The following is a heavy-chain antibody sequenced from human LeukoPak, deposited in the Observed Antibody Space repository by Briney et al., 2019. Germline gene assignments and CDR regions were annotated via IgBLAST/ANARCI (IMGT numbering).Heavy chain of an antibody. Sequence: SETLSLTCTVSGGSISSYYWSWIRQPPGKGLEWIGYIYYSGSTNYNPSLKSRVTISVDTSKNHFSLKLSSVTAADTAVYYCASLGITGTQHFDYWGQGTLVTVSS. CDR3: ASLGITGTQHFDY. D-gene: IGHD1-20*01. CDR2: IYYSGST. J-gene: IGHJ4*02. CDR1: GGSISSYY. V-gene: IGHV4-59*01.